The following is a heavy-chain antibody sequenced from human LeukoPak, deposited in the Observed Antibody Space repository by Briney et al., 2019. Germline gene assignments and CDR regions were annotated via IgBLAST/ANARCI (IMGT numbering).Heavy chain of an antibody. V-gene: IGHV3-30*02. Sequence: GGSLRLSCAASGFTFSSYGMHWVRQAPGKGLEWVAFIRYDGSNKYYADSVKGRFTISRDNSKNTLYLQMNSLRAEDTAVYYCARELTTYGDYAEGDAFDIWGQGTMVTVSS. CDR2: IRYDGSNK. CDR1: GFTFSSYG. CDR3: ARELTTYGDYAEGDAFDI. D-gene: IGHD4-17*01. J-gene: IGHJ3*02.